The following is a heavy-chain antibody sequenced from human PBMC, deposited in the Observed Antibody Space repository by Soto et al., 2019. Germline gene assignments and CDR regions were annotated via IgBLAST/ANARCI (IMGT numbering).Heavy chain of an antibody. J-gene: IGHJ6*03. CDR3: ARARDFWSGGYYYYYMDV. D-gene: IGHD3-3*01. Sequence: SDTLSITCTVSGGSISSYYWSWIRQPPRKGLEWIGYIYYSGSTNYNPSLKSRVTISVDTSKNQFSLKLSSVTAADTAVYYCARARDFWSGGYYYYYMDVWGKGTTVT. V-gene: IGHV4-59*01. CDR2: IYYSGST. CDR1: GGSISSYY.